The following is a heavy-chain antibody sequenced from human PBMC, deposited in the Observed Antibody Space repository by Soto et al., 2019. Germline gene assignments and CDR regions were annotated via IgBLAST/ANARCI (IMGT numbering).Heavy chain of an antibody. D-gene: IGHD6-13*01. CDR3: AAGIAAAELYYYSYYGMDV. J-gene: IGHJ6*02. CDR2: IVVGSGNT. V-gene: IGHV1-58*02. CDR1: GFTFTSSA. Sequence: GASVKVSCKASGFTFTSSAMQWVRQARGQRLEWIGWIVVGSGNTNYAQKFQERVTITRDMSTSTAYMELSSLRSEDTAVYYCAAGIAAAELYYYSYYGMDVWGQGTTVTVSS.